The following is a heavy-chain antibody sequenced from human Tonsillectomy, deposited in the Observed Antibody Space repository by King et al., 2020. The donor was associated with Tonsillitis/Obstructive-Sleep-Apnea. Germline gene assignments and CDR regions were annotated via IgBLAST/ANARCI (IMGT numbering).Heavy chain of an antibody. CDR2: IKQDGSEK. V-gene: IGHV3-7*04. Sequence: VQLVESGGGLVQPGGSLRLSCAASGFTFTNYWMSWVRQAPGKGLEWVANIKQDGSEKYYVDSVKGRFTISRDNAKNSLYLQMNSLRAEDTALYCCARVLTTDSDYWGQGTLVTVSS. J-gene: IGHJ4*02. CDR3: ARVLTTDSDY. D-gene: IGHD1/OR15-1a*01. CDR1: GFTFTNYW.